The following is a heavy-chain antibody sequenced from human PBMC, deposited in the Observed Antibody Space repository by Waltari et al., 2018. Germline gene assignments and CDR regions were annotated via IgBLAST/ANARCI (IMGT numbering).Heavy chain of an antibody. V-gene: IGHV3-66*01. CDR2: IYSGGST. CDR3: ARANYGSGSYPVDY. D-gene: IGHD3-10*01. CDR1: GFTVSSNY. J-gene: IGHJ4*02. Sequence: EVQLVESGGGLVQPGGSLRLSCAASGFTVSSNYMSWVRQAPGKGLEWVSVIYSGGSTYYADSVKGRFTISRDNSKNTLYLQMNGLRAEDTAVYYCARANYGSGSYPVDYWGQGTLVTVSS.